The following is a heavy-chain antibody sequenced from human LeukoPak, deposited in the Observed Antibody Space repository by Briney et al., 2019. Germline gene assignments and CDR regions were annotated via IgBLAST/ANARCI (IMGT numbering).Heavy chain of an antibody. CDR3: AKDMDVSIYGYNFDY. D-gene: IGHD5-24*01. V-gene: IGHV3-23*01. J-gene: IGHJ4*02. CDR2: ISGSGGST. Sequence: GGSLRLSCAASGFTFSSYAMSWVRQAPGKGLEWVSAISGSGGSTYYADSVKGRFTISRDNSKNTLYLQMNSLRAEDTAVYYCAKDMDVSIYGYNFDYWGQGTLVTVSS. CDR1: GFTFSSYA.